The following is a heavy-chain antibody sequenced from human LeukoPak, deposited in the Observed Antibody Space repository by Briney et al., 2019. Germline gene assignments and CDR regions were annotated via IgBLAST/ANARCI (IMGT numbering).Heavy chain of an antibody. Sequence: SETLSLTCTVSGGSISSSSYYWGWIRQPPGKGLEWIGSIYYSGSTYYNPSLKSRVTISVDTSKNQFSLKLSSVTAADTAVYYCARGSGSYDPTPLDIWGQGTMVTVSS. CDR3: ARGSGSYDPTPLDI. V-gene: IGHV4-39*07. J-gene: IGHJ3*02. CDR1: GGSISSSSYY. CDR2: IYYSGST. D-gene: IGHD1-26*01.